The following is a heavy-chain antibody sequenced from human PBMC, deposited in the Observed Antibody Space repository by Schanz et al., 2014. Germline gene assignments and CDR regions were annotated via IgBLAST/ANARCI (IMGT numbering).Heavy chain of an antibody. CDR1: GFAVDNYY. Sequence: EVQLVASGGGLVQPGGSLRLSCAASGFAVDNYYMSCVRQAPGRGLEWVSIIFTDGRTYYADSVKGRFTISRDSSKNTLFPQMNSLRTEDTAVYYCARDHTTESYYSAGPPMDYWGQGTLLTVSS. CDR3: ARDHTTESYYSAGPPMDY. V-gene: IGHV3-66*02. CDR2: IFTDGRT. D-gene: IGHD1-26*01. J-gene: IGHJ4*02.